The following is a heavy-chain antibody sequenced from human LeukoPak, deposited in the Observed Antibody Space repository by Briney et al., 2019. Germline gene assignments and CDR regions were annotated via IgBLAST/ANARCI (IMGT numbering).Heavy chain of an antibody. J-gene: IGHJ4*02. CDR2: INHSGST. V-gene: IGHV4-34*01. CDR1: GGSFSGYY. CDR3: ARRLGDYDSSGYSIDY. Sequence: PSQTLSLTCAVYGGSFSGYYWSWIRQPPRKGLEWSGEINHSGSTNYNPSLKSPVTISVDTSKKQFSLKLSSVTAADTAVYYCARRLGDYDSSGYSIDYWGQGTLVTVSS. D-gene: IGHD3-22*01.